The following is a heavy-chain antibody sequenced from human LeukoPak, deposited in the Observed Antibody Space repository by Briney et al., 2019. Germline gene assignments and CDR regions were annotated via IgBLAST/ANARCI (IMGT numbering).Heavy chain of an antibody. CDR3: NYFWSGYFLFDY. Sequence: ASVKVSCKASGGTFSSYAISWVRQAPGQGLEWMGRIIPIFGTANYVQKFQGRVTITTDESTSTAYMELSSLRSEDTAVYYCNYFWSGYFLFDYWGQGTLVTVSS. V-gene: IGHV1-69*05. CDR1: GGTFSSYA. D-gene: IGHD3-3*01. CDR2: IIPIFGTA. J-gene: IGHJ4*02.